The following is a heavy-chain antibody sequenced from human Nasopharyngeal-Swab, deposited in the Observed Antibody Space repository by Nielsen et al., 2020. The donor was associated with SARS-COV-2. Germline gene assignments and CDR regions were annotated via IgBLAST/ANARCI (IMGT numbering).Heavy chain of an antibody. J-gene: IGHJ4*02. CDR3: ARGRTGLAFDY. CDR2: ISYDGSNK. Sequence: WIRQPPGKGLEWVAVISYDGSNKYYADSVKGRFTISRDNSKNTLYLQMNSLRAEDTAVYYCARGRTGLAFDYWGQGTLVTVPQ. V-gene: IGHV3-30*03. D-gene: IGHD3/OR15-3a*01.